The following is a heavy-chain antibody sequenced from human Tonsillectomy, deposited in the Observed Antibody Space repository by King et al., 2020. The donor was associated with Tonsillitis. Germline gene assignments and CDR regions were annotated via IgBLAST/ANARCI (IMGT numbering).Heavy chain of an antibody. D-gene: IGHD3-10*01. CDR2: ISSSSSYI. CDR1: GFTVSSYS. V-gene: IGHV3-21*01. J-gene: IGHJ6*02. CDR3: ARGSPGMDV. Sequence: QLVQSGGGLVKPGGSLRLSCAASGFTVSSYSMHWVRQAPGKGLGWVSSISSSSSYIYYADSVKGRFTISRYNAKNSLYLQMNSLRAEETAIYYCARGSPGMDVWGQGNTVTVSS.